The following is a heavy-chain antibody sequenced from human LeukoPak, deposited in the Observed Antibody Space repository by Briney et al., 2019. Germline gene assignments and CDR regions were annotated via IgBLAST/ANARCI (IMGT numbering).Heavy chain of an antibody. CDR3: ARTYYDILTGYLAGFDP. D-gene: IGHD3-9*01. Sequence: SETLSLTCTVSGGSISSYYWSWIRQPPGKGLEWIGYIYYSGSTNYNPSLKSRVTISVGTSKNQFSLKLSPVTAADTAVYYCARTYYDILTGYLAGFDPWGQGTLVTVSS. CDR2: IYYSGST. J-gene: IGHJ5*02. V-gene: IGHV4-59*01. CDR1: GGSISSYY.